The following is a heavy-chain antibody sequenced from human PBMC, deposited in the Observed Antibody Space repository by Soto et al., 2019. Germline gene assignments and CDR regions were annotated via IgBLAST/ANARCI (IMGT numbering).Heavy chain of an antibody. CDR3: ARHGRGVGARPLDY. D-gene: IGHD1-26*01. CDR1: GFSLSNARMG. CDR2: IFSNDEK. V-gene: IGHV2-26*01. J-gene: IGHJ4*02. Sequence: QVTLKESGPVLVKPTETLTLTCTVSGFSLSNARMGVSWIRQPPGKALEWLAQIFSNDEKSYSTSLKSRLTISKDTSTSQVVLTMTNRDPGDTATYYCARHGRGVGARPLDYWGQGTLVTVSS.